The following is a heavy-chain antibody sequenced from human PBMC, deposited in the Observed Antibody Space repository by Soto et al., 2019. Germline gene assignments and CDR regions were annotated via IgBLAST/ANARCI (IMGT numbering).Heavy chain of an antibody. CDR3: ARVLWSGESPLDY. CDR2: INHSGST. V-gene: IGHV4-34*01. Sequence: PSETLSLTCAVYGGSFSGYYWSWIRQPPGKGLEWIGEINHSGSTNYNPSLKSRVTISVDTSKNQFSLKLSSVTAADTAVYYCARVLWSGESPLDYWGRGTLVTVSS. D-gene: IGHD3-10*01. CDR1: GGSFSGYY. J-gene: IGHJ4*02.